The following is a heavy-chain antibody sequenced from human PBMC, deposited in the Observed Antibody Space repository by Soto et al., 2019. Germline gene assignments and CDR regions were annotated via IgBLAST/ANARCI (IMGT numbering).Heavy chain of an antibody. CDR2: ISGSGDST. CDR1: GFSFSSYA. V-gene: IGHV3-23*01. CDR3: AKETLGYCSSGSCRIDY. J-gene: IGHJ4*02. Sequence: PGGSLRLSCAAYGFSFSSYAMRWVRQAPGKGLEWVSTISGSGDSTYYADSVRGRFTISRDNSKNTLYLQMNSLRAEDTAVYYCAKETLGYCSSGSCRIDYWGQGT. D-gene: IGHD2-15*01.